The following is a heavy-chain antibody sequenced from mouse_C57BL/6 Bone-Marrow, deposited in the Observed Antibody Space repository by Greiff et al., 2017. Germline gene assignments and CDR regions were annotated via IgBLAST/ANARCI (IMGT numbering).Heavy chain of an antibody. CDR3: ARCSRWLLRIWFAY. J-gene: IGHJ3*01. CDR2: IFPGSGST. V-gene: IGHV1-75*01. CDR1: GYTFTDYY. Sequence: QVQLQQSGPELVKPGASVKISCKASGYTFTDYYINWVKQRPGQGLEWIGWIFPGSGSTYYNEKFKGKATLTVDKSSSTAYMLLSSLTSEDSAVYFCARCSRWLLRIWFAYWGQGTLVTVSA. D-gene: IGHD2-3*01.